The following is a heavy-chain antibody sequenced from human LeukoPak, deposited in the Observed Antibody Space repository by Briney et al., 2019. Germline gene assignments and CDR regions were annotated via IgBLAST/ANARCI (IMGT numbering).Heavy chain of an antibody. V-gene: IGHV3-20*04. D-gene: IGHD2-21*01. CDR3: ARDWVGISRNAFDI. Sequence: PGGSLRLSCAASGFTFDDYGMSWGCQAPREGLEWVSNIIWHVGGTCYADSLKGRVTTSRDNATKSLSLQINSLRAEDTALYYCARDWVGISRNAFDIWGQGTMVTVSS. CDR1: GFTFDDYG. CDR2: IIWHVGGT. J-gene: IGHJ3*02.